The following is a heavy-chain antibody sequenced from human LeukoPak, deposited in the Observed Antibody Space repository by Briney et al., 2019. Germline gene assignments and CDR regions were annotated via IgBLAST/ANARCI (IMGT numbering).Heavy chain of an antibody. D-gene: IGHD3-10*01. CDR2: VNSDESST. CDR1: GFTFSSYW. Sequence: GGSLSLSCAASGFTFSSYWMHWVRQPPGQGLVWVSRVNSDESSTTYADSVKGRCTISRDNAMNTLYLRMNSLKTEDTAVYYCTQRGWFGESANGTPIDYWGQGTLVTVSS. V-gene: IGHV3-74*01. CDR3: TQRGWFGESANGTPIDY. J-gene: IGHJ4*02.